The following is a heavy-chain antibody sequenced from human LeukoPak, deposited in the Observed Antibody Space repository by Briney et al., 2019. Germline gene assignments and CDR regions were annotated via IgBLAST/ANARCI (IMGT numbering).Heavy chain of an antibody. D-gene: IGHD3-22*01. V-gene: IGHV1-18*01. Sequence: ASVKVSCKASGYTFTSYGISWVRQAPGQGLEWMGWISAYNGNTNYAQKLQGRVTMTTDTSTSTAYMELRSLRSDDTAVYYCARQPLGIVVGAPFDPWGQGTLVTVSS. CDR1: GYTFTSYG. J-gene: IGHJ5*02. CDR3: ARQPLGIVVGAPFDP. CDR2: ISAYNGNT.